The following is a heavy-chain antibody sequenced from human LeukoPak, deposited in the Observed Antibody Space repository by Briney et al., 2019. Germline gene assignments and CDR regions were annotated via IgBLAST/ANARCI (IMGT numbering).Heavy chain of an antibody. D-gene: IGHD6-13*01. CDR1: GFTFSSYS. CDR3: ARVPHHSSSWFHYYYMDV. CDR2: ISSSSSYI. Sequence: PGGSLRLSCAASGFTFSSYSMNWVRQAPGKGLEWASSISSSSSYIYYADSVKGRFTISRDNAKNSLYLQMNSLRAEDTAVYYCARVPHHSSSWFHYYYMDVWGKGTTVTASS. J-gene: IGHJ6*03. V-gene: IGHV3-21*01.